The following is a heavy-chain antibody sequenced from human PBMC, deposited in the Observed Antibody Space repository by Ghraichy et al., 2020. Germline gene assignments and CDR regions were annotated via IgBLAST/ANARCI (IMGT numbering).Heavy chain of an antibody. CDR1: GGSISSGGYS. V-gene: IGHV4-30-4*07. J-gene: IGHJ2*01. CDR2: IYYSGTT. CDR3: ARAVEAVVTHRYFDL. D-gene: IGHD4-23*01. Sequence: SQTLSLTCAVSGGSISSGGYSWSWIRQPPGKGLEWIGYIYYSGTTYSNPSLKSRVTISVDTSKNQFSLKLSSVTAADTAVYYCARAVEAVVTHRYFDLWGRGTLVTVSS.